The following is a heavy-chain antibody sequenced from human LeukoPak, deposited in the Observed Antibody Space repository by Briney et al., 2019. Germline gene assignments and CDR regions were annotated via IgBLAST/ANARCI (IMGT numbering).Heavy chain of an antibody. CDR2: ISAYNGNT. J-gene: IGHJ4*02. D-gene: IGHD1-26*01. V-gene: IGHV1-18*01. Sequence: GASVKVSCKASGYTFTSYGISWVRQAPGQGLEWMGWISAYNGNTNHAQKLQGRVTMATDTSTSTAYMELRSLRSDDTAVYYCARQSERWELLIRDWRQGPLVTVSS. CDR3: ARQSERWELLIRD. CDR1: GYTFTSYG.